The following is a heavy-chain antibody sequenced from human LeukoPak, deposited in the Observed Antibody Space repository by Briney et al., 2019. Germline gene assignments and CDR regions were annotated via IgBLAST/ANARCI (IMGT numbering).Heavy chain of an antibody. Sequence: GGSLRLSCAASGFAFSDYYMSWIRQAPGKGLEWVSYISSSGSTIYYADSVKGRFTISRDNAKNSLYLQMNSLRAEDTAVYYCASRPPGCSTDVFPWGQGTLVTVSS. V-gene: IGHV3-11*01. CDR3: ASRPPGCSTDVFP. CDR2: ISSSGSTI. D-gene: IGHD4/OR15-4a*01. CDR1: GFAFSDYY. J-gene: IGHJ5*02.